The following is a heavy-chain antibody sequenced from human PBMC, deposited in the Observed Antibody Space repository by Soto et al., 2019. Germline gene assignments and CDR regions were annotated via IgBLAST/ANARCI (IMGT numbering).Heavy chain of an antibody. CDR3: ARDRFNWNPTYDY. Sequence: QVQLVESGGGVVQPGRSLRLSCAASGFTFSSYAMNWVGQAPGKGLEWVAVISYDGSNKYYADSVKGRYTISRDNSKNTLYLQMNSLRAEDTDVYYCARDRFNWNPTYDYWGQGTLVTVSS. CDR1: GFTFSSYA. D-gene: IGHD1-20*01. J-gene: IGHJ4*02. CDR2: ISYDGSNK. V-gene: IGHV3-30-3*01.